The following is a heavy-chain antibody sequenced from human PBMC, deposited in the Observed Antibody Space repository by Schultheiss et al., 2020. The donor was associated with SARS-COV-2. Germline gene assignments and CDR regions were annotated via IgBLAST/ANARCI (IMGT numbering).Heavy chain of an antibody. V-gene: IGHV3-13*01. CDR2: IGTAGDT. CDR3: ARDGWGSYDYSNPLYGMDV. D-gene: IGHD3-16*01. CDR1: GFTFSSYD. J-gene: IGHJ6*02. Sequence: GESLKISCAASGFTFSSYDMHWVRQATGKGLEWVSAIGTAGDTYYPGSVKGRFTISRENAKNSLYLQMNSLRAEDTAVYYCARDGWGSYDYSNPLYGMDVWGQGTTVTVSS.